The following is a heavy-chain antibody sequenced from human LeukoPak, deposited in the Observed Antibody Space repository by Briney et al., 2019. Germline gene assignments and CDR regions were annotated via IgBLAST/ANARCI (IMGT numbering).Heavy chain of an antibody. CDR3: VRTGRRSSWLGAFDY. V-gene: IGHV1-24*01. J-gene: IGHJ4*02. CDR1: GYTLTELS. D-gene: IGHD6-13*01. CDR2: FDPEDGET. Sequence: ASVKVSCKVSGYTLTELSMHWVRQAPGKGLEWMGGFDPEDGETIYAQKFQGRVTMTEDTSTDTAYMELSSLRSEDTAVYYCVRTGRRSSWLGAFDYWGQGTLVTVSS.